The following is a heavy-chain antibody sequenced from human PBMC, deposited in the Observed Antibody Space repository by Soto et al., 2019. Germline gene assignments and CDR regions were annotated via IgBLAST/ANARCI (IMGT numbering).Heavy chain of an antibody. D-gene: IGHD3-22*01. V-gene: IGHV4-31*03. CDR2: IYYSGST. CDR1: GGSISSGGYY. CDR3: ARNGWWAKERGYDSSGYYAPCYYYGMDV. J-gene: IGHJ6*04. Sequence: SETLSLTCTVSGGSISSGGYYWSWIRQHPGKGLEWIGYIYYSGSTYYNPSLKSRVTISVDTSKNQFSLKLSSVTAADTAVYYCARNGWWAKERGYDSSGYYAPCYYYGMDVWGEWTTVTDSS.